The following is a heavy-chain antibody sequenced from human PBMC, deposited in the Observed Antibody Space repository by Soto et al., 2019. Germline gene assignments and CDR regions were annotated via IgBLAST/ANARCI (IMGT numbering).Heavy chain of an antibody. J-gene: IGHJ3*02. CDR2: ISAYNGNT. Sequence: QVPLVQSGAEVKKPGASVKVSCKASGYTFTSYGISWVRQAPGQGREWMGWISAYNGNTNYAQKLQGRVTMTTDTSTSTAYMELRSLRSDDTAVYYCARDCSGGSCYLFDDAFDIWGQGTMVTVSS. D-gene: IGHD2-15*01. CDR3: ARDCSGGSCYLFDDAFDI. V-gene: IGHV1-18*01. CDR1: GYTFTSYG.